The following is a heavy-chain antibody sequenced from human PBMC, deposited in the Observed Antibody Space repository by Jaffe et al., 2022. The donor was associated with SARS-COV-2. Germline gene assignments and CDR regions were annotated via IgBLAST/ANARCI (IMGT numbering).Heavy chain of an antibody. V-gene: IGHV3-30*04. CDR2: ISYDGSDK. D-gene: IGHD2-15*01. CDR1: GFTFSSYA. Sequence: QVQLVESGGGVVQPGTSLRLSCAASGFTFSSYAMHWVRQAPGKGLEWVAFISYDGSDKCYGDSVKGRFTISRDNSKTTLYLQMNSLRAEDTAVYYCAREGGSRGTSCPDYWGQGTLVTVSS. J-gene: IGHJ4*02. CDR3: AREGGSRGTSCPDY.